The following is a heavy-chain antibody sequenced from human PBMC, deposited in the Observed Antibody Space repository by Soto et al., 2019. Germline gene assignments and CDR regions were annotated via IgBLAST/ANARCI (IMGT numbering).Heavy chain of an antibody. D-gene: IGHD5-12*01. V-gene: IGHV1-3*01. J-gene: IGHJ4*02. CDR3: ARAISGYVT. CDR2: INAGNGDT. Sequence: QVQLVQSGAEIKKPGASVKLSCKASGITYNTYAIHWVRQAPGQGLEWMGWINAGNGDTRYSQNFQGRVTLTRDTSASAVYMDRGSLKSGDTGVYYCARAISGYVTWGQGTLVAVSS. CDR1: GITYNTYA.